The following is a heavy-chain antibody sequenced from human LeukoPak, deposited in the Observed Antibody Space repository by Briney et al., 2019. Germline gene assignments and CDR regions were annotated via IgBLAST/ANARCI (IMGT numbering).Heavy chain of an antibody. CDR3: ARDRYGDYDFDY. J-gene: IGHJ4*02. CDR1: GFTFSSYA. CDR2: ISYDGSNK. D-gene: IGHD4-17*01. V-gene: IGHV3-30*03. Sequence: GGSLRLSCAASGFTFSSYAMHWVRQAPGKGLEWVALISYDGSNKYYADSVKGRFTISRDNANNSLYLQMNSLRAEDTAVYYCARDRYGDYDFDYWGQGTLVTVSS.